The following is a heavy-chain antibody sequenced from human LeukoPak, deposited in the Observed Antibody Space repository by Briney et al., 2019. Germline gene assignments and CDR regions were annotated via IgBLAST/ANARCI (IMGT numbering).Heavy chain of an antibody. V-gene: IGHV1-8*01. D-gene: IGHD4-17*01. CDR3: ARGRGVNRSGYGDYVRSYYYYGMDV. J-gene: IGHJ6*02. CDR1: GYTFTSYD. Sequence: ASVKVSCKASGYTFTSYDINWVRQATGQGLEWMGWMNPNSGNTGYAQKFQGRVTMTRNTSISTAYMELSSLRSEDTAVYCCARGRGVNRSGYGDYVRSYYYYGMDVWGQGTTVTVSS. CDR2: MNPNSGNT.